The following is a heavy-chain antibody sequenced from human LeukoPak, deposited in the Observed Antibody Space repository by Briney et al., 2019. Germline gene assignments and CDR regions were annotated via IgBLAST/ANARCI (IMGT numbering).Heavy chain of an antibody. CDR3: ARTTTVTSFDY. CDR1: GYTFTSYA. Sequence: ASVKVSCKASGYTFTSYAIHWVRQAPGQRLEWMEWINAGNGNTKYSQKFQGRVTITRDTSARTAYMELSSLRSEDTAVFYCARTTTVTSFDYWGQGTLVTVSS. J-gene: IGHJ4*02. CDR2: INAGNGNT. V-gene: IGHV1-3*01. D-gene: IGHD4-17*01.